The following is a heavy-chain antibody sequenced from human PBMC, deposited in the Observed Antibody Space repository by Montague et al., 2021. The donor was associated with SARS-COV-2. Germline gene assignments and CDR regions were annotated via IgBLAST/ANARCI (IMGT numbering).Heavy chain of an antibody. J-gene: IGHJ3*02. CDR1: GGSISSGGYY. Sequence: TLSLTCTVSGGSISSGGYYWSWIRQHPGKGLEWIGYIYYSGSTYYNPSLKSRVTISVDTSKNQFSLKLSSVTAADTAVYYRARDTGISGAFDIWGLGTMVTVSS. CDR3: ARDTGISGAFDI. CDR2: IYYSGST. V-gene: IGHV4-31*03. D-gene: IGHD2-15*01.